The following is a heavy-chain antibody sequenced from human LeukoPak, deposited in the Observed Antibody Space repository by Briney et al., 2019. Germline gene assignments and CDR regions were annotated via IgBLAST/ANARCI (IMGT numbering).Heavy chain of an antibody. D-gene: IGHD3-9*01. CDR2: IYSGGST. V-gene: IGHV3-66*01. CDR3: AKSNHVLRYFDWFGTRRSYYFDY. Sequence: GGSLRLSCVASGFIVSSNYMSWVRQAPGKGLEWVSVIYSGGSTYYADSVKGRFTISRDNSKNTLYLQMNSLRAEDTAVYYCAKSNHVLRYFDWFGTRRSYYFDYWGQGTLVTVSS. J-gene: IGHJ4*02. CDR1: GFIVSSNY.